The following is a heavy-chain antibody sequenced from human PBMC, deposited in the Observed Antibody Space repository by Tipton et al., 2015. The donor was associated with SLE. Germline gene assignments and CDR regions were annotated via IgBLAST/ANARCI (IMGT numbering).Heavy chain of an antibody. J-gene: IGHJ6*02. CDR2: IFYTGST. Sequence: TLSLTCTVSGGSISSVNYYWSWIRQPPGKGLEWIGYIFYTGSTYYTPSLKSRLTMSIDTSENQLSLELSSVTAADTAVYYCARCVLTTRRSTDYYYAMDLWGQGTTVTVSS. CDR1: GGSISSVNYY. D-gene: IGHD4-11*01. CDR3: ARCVLTTRRSTDYYYAMDL. V-gene: IGHV4-30-4*01.